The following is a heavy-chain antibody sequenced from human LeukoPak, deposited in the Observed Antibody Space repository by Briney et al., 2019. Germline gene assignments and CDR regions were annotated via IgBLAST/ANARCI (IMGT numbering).Heavy chain of an antibody. D-gene: IGHD3-10*01. V-gene: IGHV3-48*01. CDR1: GFTFSSYS. Sequence: PGGSLRLSCAASGFTFSSYSMNWVRQAPGKGLEWVSYISSASNTIYYADSVKGRFTISRDNAKNSLYLQMNSLGADDTAMYYCARDGWFGDYNWFDPWGQGTLVTVSS. J-gene: IGHJ5*02. CDR2: ISSASNTI. CDR3: ARDGWFGDYNWFDP.